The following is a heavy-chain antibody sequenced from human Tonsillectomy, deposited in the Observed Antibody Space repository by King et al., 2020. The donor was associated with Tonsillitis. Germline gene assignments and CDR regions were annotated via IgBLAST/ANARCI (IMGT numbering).Heavy chain of an antibody. CDR1: GFVFSYYG. CDR3: ARENYYASGSYYWGNIGYVAF. Sequence: VQLVESGGGVVQPGKSLRLSCAASGFVFSYYGIHWVRQAPGKGLEWVAVISNDGNYVYYADSVKGRFTISRDNSKKTLYLQMNSLRAEDTAVYYCARENYYASGSYYWGNIGYVAFWGQGPLVTVPS. CDR2: ISNDGNYV. D-gene: IGHD3-10*01. V-gene: IGHV3-33*05. J-gene: IGHJ4*02.